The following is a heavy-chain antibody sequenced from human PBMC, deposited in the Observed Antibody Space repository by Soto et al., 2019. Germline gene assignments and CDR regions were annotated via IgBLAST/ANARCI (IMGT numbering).Heavy chain of an antibody. CDR3: AKESDIVLVPAAHATGSYFDY. J-gene: IGHJ4*02. V-gene: IGHV3-30-3*01. D-gene: IGHD2-2*01. CDR2: ISYDGDHK. CDR1: GFSFSTYA. Sequence: SLRLSCAASGFSFSTYAMHWVRQTPGKGLEWVAVISYDGDHKYYTDSVKGRFTISRDNSKNTLYLQMNSLRAEDTAVYYCAKESDIVLVPAAHATGSYFDYWGQGTLVTVSS.